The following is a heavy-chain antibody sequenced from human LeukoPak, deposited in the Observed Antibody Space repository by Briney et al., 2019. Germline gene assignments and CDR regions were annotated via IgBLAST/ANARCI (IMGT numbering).Heavy chain of an antibody. CDR3: ARQVSDYFYYYIDV. CDR1: GGSISSSSYY. V-gene: IGHV4-39*01. J-gene: IGHJ6*03. CDR2: IYYSGTT. Sequence: PSETLSLTCSVSGGSISSSSYYWNWIRPPPGKGLEWVGSIYYSGTTYYNSSLKSRVTISEDTSKNRFSLMLTSGTAADTAVYYCARQVSDYFYYYIDVWGEGTTVIVSS.